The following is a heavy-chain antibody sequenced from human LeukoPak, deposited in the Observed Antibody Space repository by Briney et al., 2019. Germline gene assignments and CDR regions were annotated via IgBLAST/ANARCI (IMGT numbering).Heavy chain of an antibody. CDR1: GFTFNTYT. D-gene: IGHD6-13*01. CDR3: ARGSIAAAGFFDY. CDR2: ISSSSSYI. Sequence: GGTLRLSCAASGFTFNTYTINWARQAPGKGLGWVSSISSSSSYIYYSDSVKGRFTISRDNAKNSLYLQMNSLRAEDTAVYYCARGSIAAAGFFDYWGQGTLVTVSS. V-gene: IGHV3-21*01. J-gene: IGHJ4*02.